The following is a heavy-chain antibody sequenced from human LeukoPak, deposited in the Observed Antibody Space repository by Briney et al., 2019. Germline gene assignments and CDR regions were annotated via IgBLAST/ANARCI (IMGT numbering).Heavy chain of an antibody. V-gene: IGHV3-30*02. Sequence: GGSLRLSCAPSGFTFRSYGMHWVRQAPGKGLEWVAFIRYDGSNKYYADSVKGRFTISRDNSKNTLYLQMNSLRAEDTAVYYCAKDRDYYDSTGSDYWGQGTLVTVSS. CDR2: IRYDGSNK. CDR3: AKDRDYYDSTGSDY. D-gene: IGHD3-22*01. J-gene: IGHJ4*02. CDR1: GFTFRSYG.